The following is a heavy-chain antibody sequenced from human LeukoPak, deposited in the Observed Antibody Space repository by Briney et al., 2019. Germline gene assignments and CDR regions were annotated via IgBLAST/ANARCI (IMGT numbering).Heavy chain of an antibody. CDR2: ISSDGHTA. CDR1: GFAFGRFA. J-gene: IGHJ4*02. D-gene: IGHD2-21*02. Sequence: GGSLRLSCAASGFAFGRFAMSWVRLAPGRGLEWVSGISSDGHTAFYAVSVRGRFIVSRDKSRDTLYLQMDSLRADDTALYYCAKQVVMTPEPFGYSFDCWGQGTLVTVSP. CDR3: AKQVVMTPEPFGYSFDC. V-gene: IGHV3-23*01.